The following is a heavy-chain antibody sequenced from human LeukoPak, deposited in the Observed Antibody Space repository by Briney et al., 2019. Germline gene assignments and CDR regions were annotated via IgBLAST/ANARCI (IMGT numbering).Heavy chain of an antibody. J-gene: IGHJ6*03. CDR1: GFTLSSNY. CDR2: IYSGGST. CDR3: ARDRRSVRFPHPYYYMDV. V-gene: IGHV3-66*02. D-gene: IGHD3-10*01. Sequence: GGSLRLSCAASGFTLSSNYMSCVRQTPRKGLGRVSVIYSGGSTYYADSVKRRFTISRDNSKNTLYLQMNSLRAEDTAVYYCARDRRSVRFPHPYYYMDVWGKGTTVTVSS.